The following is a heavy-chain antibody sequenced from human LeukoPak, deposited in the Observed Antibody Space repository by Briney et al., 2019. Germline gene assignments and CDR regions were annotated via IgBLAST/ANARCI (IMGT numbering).Heavy chain of an antibody. CDR3: ARGFLYELPAFDI. CDR1: GYTLTELS. CDR2: INPNSGGT. Sequence: ASVKVSCKVSGYTLTELSMHWVRQAPGQGLEWMGWINPNSGGTNYAQKFQGRVTMTRDTSISTAYMELSRLRSDDTAVYYCARGFLYELPAFDIWGQGTMVTVSS. D-gene: IGHD2-8*01. V-gene: IGHV1-2*02. J-gene: IGHJ3*02.